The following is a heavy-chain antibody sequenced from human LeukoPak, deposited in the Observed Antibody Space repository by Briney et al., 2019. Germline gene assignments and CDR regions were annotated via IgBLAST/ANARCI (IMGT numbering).Heavy chain of an antibody. Sequence: GGSLRLSCAASGFTFDDYAMHWVRQAPGKGLEGVSGISWNSGSIGYADSVKGRFTISRDNAKNSLYLQMNSLRAEDTALYYCAKVFDYGDYVEYYFDYWGQGTLVTVSS. V-gene: IGHV3-9*01. CDR3: AKVFDYGDYVEYYFDY. CDR1: GFTFDDYA. J-gene: IGHJ4*02. CDR2: ISWNSGSI. D-gene: IGHD4-17*01.